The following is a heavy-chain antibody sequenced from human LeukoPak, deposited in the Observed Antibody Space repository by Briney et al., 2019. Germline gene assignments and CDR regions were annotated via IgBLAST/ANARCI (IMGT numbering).Heavy chain of an antibody. V-gene: IGHV4-59*01. D-gene: IGHD2-2*01. CDR2: IYYSGST. CDR3: AVGVPAAILGY. J-gene: IGHJ4*02. Sequence: SETLSLTCTVSGGSISSYYWSWIRQPPGKGLEWIGYIYYSGSTNYNPSLKSRVTISVDTSKNQFSLTLSSVTAADTAVYYCAVGVPAAILGYWGQGTLVTVSS. CDR1: GGSISSYY.